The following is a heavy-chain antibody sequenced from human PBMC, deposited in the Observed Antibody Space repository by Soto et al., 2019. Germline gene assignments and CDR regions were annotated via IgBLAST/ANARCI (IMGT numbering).Heavy chain of an antibody. J-gene: IGHJ3*02. D-gene: IGHD3-22*01. Sequence: XHPLSRACAISRDSVCINITACNWNSHTPQTGHEWLERTYYRSKWYNDYAVSVKSRITINPDTSKNQFSLQLNSVTPEDTAVYYCARDVNWNYRSSGYDSSGYYPPGAFDIWGQGTMVTV. CDR3: ARDVNWNYRSSGYDSSGYYPPGAFDI. CDR1: RDSVCINITA. CDR2: TYYRSKWYN. V-gene: IGHV6-1*01.